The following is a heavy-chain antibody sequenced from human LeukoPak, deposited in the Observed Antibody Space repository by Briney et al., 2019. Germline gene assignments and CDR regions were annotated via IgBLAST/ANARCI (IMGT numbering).Heavy chain of an antibody. D-gene: IGHD6-19*01. CDR1: GFTFGIFG. Sequence: GGSLRPSCVAYGFTFGIFGMHWVRQAPGKGLDWVAVIAYDGSDENYADSVKGRFTISRDNFKNTLYLQMNSLGPEDTAMYYCARDVMAVAGTLGFDCWGQGALVTVSS. CDR2: IAYDGSDE. V-gene: IGHV3-30*04. CDR3: ARDVMAVAGTLGFDC. J-gene: IGHJ4*02.